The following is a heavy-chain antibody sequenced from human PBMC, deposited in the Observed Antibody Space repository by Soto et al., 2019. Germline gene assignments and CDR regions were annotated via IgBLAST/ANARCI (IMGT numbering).Heavy chain of an antibody. CDR2: IYYSGNT. D-gene: IGHD3-16*01. V-gene: IGHV4-30-4*01. CDR1: GGSTSSDNY. Sequence: SLTCTVSGGSTSSDNYWSWIRQPPGKGLEWIGHIYYSGNTDYNPSLKSRLAISIDTSKNQFSLKLSSVTAADTAVYFCAREGGESSDGLYYFDSWGQGSLVTASS. CDR3: AREGGESSDGLYYFDS. J-gene: IGHJ4*02.